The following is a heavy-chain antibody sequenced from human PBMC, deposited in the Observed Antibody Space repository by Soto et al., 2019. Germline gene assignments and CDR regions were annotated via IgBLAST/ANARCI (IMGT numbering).Heavy chain of an antibody. D-gene: IGHD2-15*01. Sequence: SVKVSFKASGGTFSSYAISWVRQAPGQGLEWMGGIIPIFGTANYAQKFQGRVTITADESTSTAYMELSSLRSEDTAVYYCASNGGGNAQRPWTVFDYWGQGTLVTVSS. J-gene: IGHJ4*02. CDR2: IIPIFGTA. CDR3: ASNGGGNAQRPWTVFDY. V-gene: IGHV1-69*13. CDR1: GGTFSSYA.